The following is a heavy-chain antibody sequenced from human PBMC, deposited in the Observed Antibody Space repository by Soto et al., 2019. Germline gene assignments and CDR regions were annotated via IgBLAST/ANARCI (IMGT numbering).Heavy chain of an antibody. CDR3: ARDMDAGLTHYFDP. D-gene: IGHD1-26*01. CDR2: TCYTGNT. J-gene: IGHJ5*02. CDR1: GGSITSYP. Sequence: PSDTLSLTCTVSGGSITSYPWSWIRQFPGKGLAWIAYTCYTGNTNYSPSLLSRLTISIDTSKNQLSHKMTTMTAADPRVYYCARDMDAGLTHYFDPWGQGTLVTVST. V-gene: IGHV4-59*01.